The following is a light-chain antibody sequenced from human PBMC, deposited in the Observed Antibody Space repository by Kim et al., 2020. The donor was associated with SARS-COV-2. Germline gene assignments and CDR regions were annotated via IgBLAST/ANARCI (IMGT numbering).Light chain of an antibody. CDR1: KLGNKY. CDR3: QAWDSSTVV. Sequence: VSPGQTASIPCSGDKLGNKYACWYQQKPGQSPVLVIYQDSKRPSGIPERFSGSNSGNTAALTISGTQAMDEADYYCQAWDSSTVVFGGGTKLTVL. CDR2: QDS. V-gene: IGLV3-1*01. J-gene: IGLJ2*01.